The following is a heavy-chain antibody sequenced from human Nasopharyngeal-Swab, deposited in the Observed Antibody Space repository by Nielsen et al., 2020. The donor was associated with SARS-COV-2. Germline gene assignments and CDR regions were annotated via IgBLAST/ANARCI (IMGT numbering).Heavy chain of an antibody. CDR3: ARDFLVTMLRGDYYFFAMDV. Sequence: ASVKVSCKASGYTFTRYYMHWVRQAPGQGLEWMGLINPSGGNTTYAQKFQGRVTMTRDTSTSTVYMELSSLRSDDTAMFYCARDFLVTMLRGDYYFFAMDVWGQGTTVTVSS. CDR1: GYTFTRYY. V-gene: IGHV1-46*01. D-gene: IGHD3-10*01. J-gene: IGHJ6*02. CDR2: INPSGGNT.